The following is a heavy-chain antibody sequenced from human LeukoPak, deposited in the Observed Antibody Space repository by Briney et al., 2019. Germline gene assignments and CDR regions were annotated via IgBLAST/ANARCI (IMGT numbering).Heavy chain of an antibody. V-gene: IGHV3-53*01. Sequence: PSGTLRLTCAASGFTISSYYLSWVRQAPAKGLEWVAVIYSGGSTYYADSVKGRFTISRDNSKNTLYLQMNSLRAEDTAVYYCARDLVGSGLFDYWGQGTLVTVSS. J-gene: IGHJ4*02. D-gene: IGHD6-19*01. CDR3: ARDLVGSGLFDY. CDR1: GFTISSYY. CDR2: IYSGGST.